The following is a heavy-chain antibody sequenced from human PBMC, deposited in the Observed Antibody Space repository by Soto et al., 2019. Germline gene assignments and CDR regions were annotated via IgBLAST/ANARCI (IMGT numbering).Heavy chain of an antibody. CDR3: ARGWGRIFDY. V-gene: IGHV4-34*01. CDR2: INHSGST. CDR1: GGSFSGYY. D-gene: IGHD7-27*01. J-gene: IGHJ4*02. Sequence: QVQLQQWGAGLFKPSETLSLTCAVYGGSFSGYYWNWIRQPPGKGLEWIGEINHSGSTNYNPSLKRRVTISVDTSKNQFSLKLSSVTAADTAVYYCARGWGRIFDYWGQGTLVTGSS.